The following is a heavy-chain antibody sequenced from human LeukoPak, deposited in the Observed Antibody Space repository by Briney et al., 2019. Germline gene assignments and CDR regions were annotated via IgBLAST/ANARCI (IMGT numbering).Heavy chain of an antibody. CDR1: GFTFSSYW. Sequence: HPGGSLRLSCAASGFTFSSYWMSWVRQAPGKGLEWVSAISGSGGSTYYADSVKGRFTISRDNSKNTLYLQMNSLRAEDTAVYYCAKEGPLMIVVDIAFDYWGQGTLVTVSS. CDR2: ISGSGGST. J-gene: IGHJ4*02. D-gene: IGHD3-22*01. CDR3: AKEGPLMIVVDIAFDY. V-gene: IGHV3-23*01.